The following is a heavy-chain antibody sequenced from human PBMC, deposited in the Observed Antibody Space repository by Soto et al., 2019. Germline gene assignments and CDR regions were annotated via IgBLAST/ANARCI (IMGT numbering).Heavy chain of an antibody. J-gene: IGHJ4*02. CDR3: ARVGYTYSYIDS. Sequence: QVQLQESGPGLVKPSETLSLTCTVSGGSMNNYYWSWVRQPPGKGLEWIGYMSDDGSTNYSPSLKSRVSISIDTSKNQFSLKLNSVTAADTAVYYCARVGYTYSYIDSWGQGTLVTVSS. CDR1: GGSMNNYY. CDR2: MSDDGST. D-gene: IGHD2-2*02. V-gene: IGHV4-59*01.